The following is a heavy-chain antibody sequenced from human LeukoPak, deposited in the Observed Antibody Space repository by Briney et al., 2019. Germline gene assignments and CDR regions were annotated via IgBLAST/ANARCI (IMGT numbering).Heavy chain of an antibody. D-gene: IGHD6-13*01. CDR3: AKGGSSSGYSSWSDY. V-gene: IGHV3-23*01. Sequence: GGSLRLSCAASGFTFSSYAMSWVRQAPGQGLEWVSAISGSGGSTYYADSVKGRVTISRDNSKNTLYLQMSSLRAEDTAVYYCAKGGSSSGYSSWSDYWGQGTLVTVSS. J-gene: IGHJ4*02. CDR1: GFTFSSYA. CDR2: ISGSGGST.